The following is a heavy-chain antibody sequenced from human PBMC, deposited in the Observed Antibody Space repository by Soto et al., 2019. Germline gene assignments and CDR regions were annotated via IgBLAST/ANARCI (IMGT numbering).Heavy chain of an antibody. J-gene: IGHJ4*02. V-gene: IGHV3-30*18. CDR1: GFTFISYG. CDR2: ISSDGRDR. D-gene: IGHD1-26*01. CDR3: AKDFDIGGAAYYFDY. Sequence: GGSLRLSCAASGFTFISYGIHWVRQAPGKGLEWVAVISSDGRDRHYADSVKGRFTISRDNSKNTLSLQMNSLRADDTAVYYCAKDFDIGGAAYYFDYWGQGTLVTVSS.